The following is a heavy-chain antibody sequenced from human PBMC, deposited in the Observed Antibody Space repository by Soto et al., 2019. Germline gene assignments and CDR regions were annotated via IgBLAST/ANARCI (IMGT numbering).Heavy chain of an antibody. D-gene: IGHD2-15*01. Sequence: GGSLRLSCAASGFTFSIYAMSWVRQAPGKGLEWVSGISGSGSDTYYAESVKGRFTISRDNSKNALYLQMNSLRAEDTVGYYCVKDPRITYCTAGSCYGDFSIYWGQGTLVTVSS. CDR1: GFTFSIYA. J-gene: IGHJ4*02. CDR2: ISGSGSDT. CDR3: VKDPRITYCTAGSCYGDFSIY. V-gene: IGHV3-23*01.